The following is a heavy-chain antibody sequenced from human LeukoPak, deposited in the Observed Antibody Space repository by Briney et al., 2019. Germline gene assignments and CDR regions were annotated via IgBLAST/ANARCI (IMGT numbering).Heavy chain of an antibody. CDR1: GFRFS. CDR3: GRVHCSTNSCYDYYDYYMDV. CDR2: INWDGAST. J-gene: IGHJ6*03. V-gene: IGHV3-20*04. D-gene: IGHD2-2*01. Sequence: GGSLRLSCAASGFRFSMNWVRHVPGKGLEWVAGINWDGASTGYGGSMKGRFTISRDNGKNSLYLQMNSLRVEDTAVYYCGRVHCSTNSCYDYYDYYMDVSGKGTTVTVSS.